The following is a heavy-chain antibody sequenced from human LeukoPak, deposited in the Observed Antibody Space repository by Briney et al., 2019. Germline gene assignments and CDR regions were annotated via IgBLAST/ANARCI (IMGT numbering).Heavy chain of an antibody. D-gene: IGHD2-15*01. CDR2: IIPIFSTA. V-gene: IGHV1-69*13. J-gene: IGHJ4*02. Sequence: PSVKVSCKVSGGNFSSYAISWMRHAPGQGLEWMGGIIPIFSTANYAQKFQGRVTITADESTSTTYMELSSLRSEETAVYYCARGLECSGGSCYSELEYWGQGTLVTVSS. CDR1: GGNFSSYA. CDR3: ARGLECSGGSCYSELEY.